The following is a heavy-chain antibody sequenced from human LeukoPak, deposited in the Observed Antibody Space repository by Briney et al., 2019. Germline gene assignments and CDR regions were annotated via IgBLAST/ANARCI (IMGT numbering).Heavy chain of an antibody. V-gene: IGHV2-5*01. CDR2: IYWNDDK. D-gene: IGHD3-22*01. Sequence: TGPTPVNPPQTPTLTCTLSGFSLSTSEVNVSWIRQPQGKTLEWLALIYWNDDKRYSPSLKSRLTITKDTSKNQVVLTTTNMDPVDTATYYCADRRDRSGYIYWGQGTLVTVSS. CDR1: GFSLSTSEVN. J-gene: IGHJ4*02. CDR3: ADRRDRSGYIY.